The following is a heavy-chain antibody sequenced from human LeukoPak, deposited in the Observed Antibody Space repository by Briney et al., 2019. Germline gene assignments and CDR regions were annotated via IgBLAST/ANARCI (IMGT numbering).Heavy chain of an antibody. CDR3: ASGYTYVRLGDH. J-gene: IGHJ4*02. CDR2: ISGTGGDT. CDR1: GFTFTGSA. D-gene: IGHD5-18*01. V-gene: IGHV3-23*01. Sequence: GGSVRLSCAASGFTFTGSAMGWVRQAPGKGLEWVSSISGTGGDTYYADSVKGRFTISRDNAKNTLFLQMNSLRAEDTAVYYCASGYTYVRLGDHWGQGTLVTVSS.